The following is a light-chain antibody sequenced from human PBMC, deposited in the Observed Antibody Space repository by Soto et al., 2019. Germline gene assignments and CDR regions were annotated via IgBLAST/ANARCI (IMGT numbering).Light chain of an antibody. CDR1: SSDVGGYNY. V-gene: IGLV2-14*01. CDR2: EVS. Sequence: QSALTQPASVSGSPGQSITISCTGTSSDVGGYNYVSWYQQHPGKAPKLMIYEVSKRPSGVSNRFSGSKSGNTASLTISGLQAEDEADYYCSSYTRSSTLVVFGTGTKLTVL. CDR3: SSYTRSSTLVV. J-gene: IGLJ1*01.